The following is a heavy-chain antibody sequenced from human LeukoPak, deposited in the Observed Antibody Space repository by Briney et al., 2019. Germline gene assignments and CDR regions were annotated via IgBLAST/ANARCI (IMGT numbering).Heavy chain of an antibody. Sequence: SVKLSCKASGATFSSYAISWVRQAPGQGLEWMGGIIPIFGTANYAQKFQGRVTITADESTSTAYMELSSLRSEDTAVYYCARVVDYSNYFDYWGQGTLVTVSS. CDR3: ARVVDYSNYFDY. D-gene: IGHD4-11*01. V-gene: IGHV1-69*01. CDR2: IIPIFGTA. CDR1: GATFSSYA. J-gene: IGHJ4*02.